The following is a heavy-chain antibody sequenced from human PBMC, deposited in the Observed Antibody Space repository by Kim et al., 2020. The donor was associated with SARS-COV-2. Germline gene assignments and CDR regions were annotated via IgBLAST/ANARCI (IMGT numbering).Heavy chain of an antibody. V-gene: IGHV4-39*01. J-gene: IGHJ6*02. Sequence: SETLSLTCTVSGGSISSSSYYWGWIRQPPGKGLEWIGSIYYSGSTYYNPSLKSRVTISVDTSKNQFSLKLSSVTAADTAVYYCARPIRDRNEAYYYYYGMDVWGQGTTVTVSS. D-gene: IGHD2-21*02. CDR1: GGSISSSSYY. CDR3: ARPIRDRNEAYYYYYGMDV. CDR2: IYYSGST.